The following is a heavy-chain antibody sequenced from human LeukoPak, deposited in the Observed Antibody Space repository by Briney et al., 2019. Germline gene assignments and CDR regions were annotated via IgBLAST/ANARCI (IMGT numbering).Heavy chain of an antibody. V-gene: IGHV4-30-2*01. CDR2: IYHSGST. D-gene: IGHD6-19*01. CDR1: RGSISSGGYS. Sequence: PSETLSLTCAVSRGSISSGGYSWSWIRQPPGKGLEWIAYIYHSGSTYYNPSLKSRVTISVDRSKNQFSLKLSSVTAADTAVYFCARYSSGWSHFDDWGHGTLVTVAS. J-gene: IGHJ4*01. CDR3: ARYSSGWSHFDD.